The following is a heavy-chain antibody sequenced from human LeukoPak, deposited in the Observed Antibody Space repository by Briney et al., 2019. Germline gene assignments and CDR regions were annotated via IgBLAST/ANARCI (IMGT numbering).Heavy chain of an antibody. D-gene: IGHD1-26*01. CDR1: GYTFTSYD. V-gene: IGHV7-4-1*02. J-gene: IGHJ4*02. CDR3: ARVDTSSWSRYDY. CDR2: INTNSGNP. Sequence: ASAKVSCKASGYTFTSYDINWVRQAPGQGLEWMGWINTNSGNPTYAQGFTGRFVFSLDTSVTTAYLQISSLKAEDTAVYYCARVDTSSWSRYDYWGQGSLVTVSS.